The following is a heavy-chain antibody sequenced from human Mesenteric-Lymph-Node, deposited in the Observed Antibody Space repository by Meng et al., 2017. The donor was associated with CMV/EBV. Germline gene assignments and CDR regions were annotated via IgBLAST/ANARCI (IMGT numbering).Heavy chain of an antibody. CDR1: GFTFRSYD. CDR2: IRYDGSNK. J-gene: IGHJ4*02. V-gene: IGHV3-30*02. D-gene: IGHD3-10*01. Sequence: GESLKISCAASGFTFRSYDMYWVRQGPGKGLEWVALIRYDGSNKQLADSVKGRFTISRDISKSTLYLEMNSLRVEDTAVYYCAKDLPGVVWFGEWGQGTLVTVSS. CDR3: AKDLPGVVWFGE.